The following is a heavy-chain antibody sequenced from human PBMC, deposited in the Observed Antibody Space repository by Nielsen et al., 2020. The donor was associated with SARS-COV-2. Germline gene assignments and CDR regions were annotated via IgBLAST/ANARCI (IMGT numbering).Heavy chain of an antibody. J-gene: IGHJ6*02. V-gene: IGHV4-34*01. D-gene: IGHD5-12*01. CDR3: ARGEGGYDWYLPYYYYGMDV. Sequence: CQAPGKGLEWIGEINHSGSTNYNPSLKSRVTISVDTSKNQFSLKLSSVTAADTAVYYCARGEGGYDWYLPYYYYGMDVWGQGTTVTVSS. CDR2: INHSGST.